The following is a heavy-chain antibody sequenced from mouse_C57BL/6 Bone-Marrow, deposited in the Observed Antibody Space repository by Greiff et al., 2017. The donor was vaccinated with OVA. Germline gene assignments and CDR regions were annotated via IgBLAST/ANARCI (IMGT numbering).Heavy chain of an antibody. Sequence: VQLKESGAELVKPGASVKISCKASGYTFTDYYMNWVKQRPGQGLEWIGKIDPGSGSTYYNQKFKGKATLTADKSSSTAYMQLSSLTSEDSAVYFCALSVSYWYFDVWGTGTTVTVSS. V-gene: IGHV1-77*01. CDR2: IDPGSGST. CDR3: ALSVSYWYFDV. CDR1: GYTFTDYY. J-gene: IGHJ1*03.